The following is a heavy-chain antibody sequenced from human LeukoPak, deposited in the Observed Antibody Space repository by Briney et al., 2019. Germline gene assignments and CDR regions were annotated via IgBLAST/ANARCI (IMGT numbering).Heavy chain of an antibody. CDR3: AKDFDSGYDVDY. CDR1: GFTFSSYG. Sequence: GRSLRLSCAASGFTFSSYGMHWVRQAPGKGLEWVAVISYDGSNKYYADSVKGRFTISRDNSKNTLYLQMNSLRAEATAVYYCAKDFDSGYDVDYWGQGTLVTVSS. D-gene: IGHD5-12*01. CDR2: ISYDGSNK. J-gene: IGHJ4*02. V-gene: IGHV3-30*18.